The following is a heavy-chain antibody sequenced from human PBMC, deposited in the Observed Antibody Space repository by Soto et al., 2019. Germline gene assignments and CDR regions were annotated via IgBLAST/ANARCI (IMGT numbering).Heavy chain of an antibody. V-gene: IGHV3-23*01. J-gene: IGHJ4*02. Sequence: EVQLLDSGGGLVQPGGSVRLSCAVSGFTLSDYGVTWVRQAPGKGLEWVSGFSGGGGGTFYADSVKGRFTISRDDSKNTAYLQMNGLGVEDTAVYYCVRWNGFGDHWGQGTLVTVSS. CDR2: FSGGGGGT. D-gene: IGHD1-1*01. CDR1: GFTLSDYG. CDR3: VRWNGFGDH.